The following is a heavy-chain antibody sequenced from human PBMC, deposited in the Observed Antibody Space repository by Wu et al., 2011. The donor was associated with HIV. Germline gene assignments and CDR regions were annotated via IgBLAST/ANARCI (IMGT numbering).Heavy chain of an antibody. Sequence: QVQLVQSGAEVKKPGSSVKVSCKASGGTFSTYAISWVRQAPGQGPEWMGRVIPTLGTTNYAQKFQGRVTMTADKSTATAYMELSGLRSDDTAMYYCARVEAQGENYYYYKGLDVWGQGTTV. D-gene: IGHD3-16*01. CDR3: ARVEAQGENYYYYKGLDV. CDR1: GGTFSTYA. CDR2: VIPTLGTT. V-gene: IGHV1-69*04. J-gene: IGHJ6*02.